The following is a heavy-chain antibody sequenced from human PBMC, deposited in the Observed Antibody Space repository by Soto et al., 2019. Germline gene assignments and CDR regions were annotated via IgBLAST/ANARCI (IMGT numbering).Heavy chain of an antibody. J-gene: IGHJ4*02. CDR2: INGDGTST. D-gene: IGHD2-2*01. V-gene: IGHV3-74*01. Sequence: EVQLVESGGGLVQPGGSLRLSCAASGFTFSSYWIHWVRQAPGKGLEWVSRINGDGTSTSHADSVRGRFTISRDNARNSLFLQMNSRSAEDTAVYYCVSAGSTSDCKSFDSWGRGMLVTVSS. CDR1: GFTFSSYW. CDR3: VSAGSTSDCKSFDS.